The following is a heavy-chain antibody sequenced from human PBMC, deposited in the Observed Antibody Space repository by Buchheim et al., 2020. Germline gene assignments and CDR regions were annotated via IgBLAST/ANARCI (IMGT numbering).Heavy chain of an antibody. D-gene: IGHD3-9*01. J-gene: IGHJ4*02. Sequence: EVQLVESGGGLVQPGGSLRLSCAASGFTLSNYWMHWVRQAPGKGLMWVSRLNRDGSSRTYAVSAKGRVTISREHAKNKLLRQMNSLGAEDTVVYYCARAIDYTSYSNWYDIWGQGTL. CDR3: ARAIDYTSYSNWYDI. CDR2: LNRDGSSR. CDR1: GFTLSNYW. V-gene: IGHV3-74*01.